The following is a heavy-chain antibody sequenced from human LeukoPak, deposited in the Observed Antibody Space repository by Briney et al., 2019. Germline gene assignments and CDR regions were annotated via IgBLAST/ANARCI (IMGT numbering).Heavy chain of an antibody. J-gene: IGHJ6*02. V-gene: IGHV3-9*01. CDR1: GFTFDDYA. Sequence: PGGSLRLSCAASGFTFDDYAMHWVRQAPGKGLEWVSGISWNSGSIGYADSVKGRFTISRDNAKNSLYLQMNSLRAEDTAVYYCARVWVSAWPLYKYYYGMDVWGQGTTVAVSS. D-gene: IGHD6-19*01. CDR3: ARVWVSAWPLYKYYYGMDV. CDR2: ISWNSGSI.